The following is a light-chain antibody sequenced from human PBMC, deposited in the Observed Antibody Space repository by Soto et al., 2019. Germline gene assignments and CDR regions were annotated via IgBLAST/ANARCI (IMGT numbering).Light chain of an antibody. J-gene: IGKJ5*01. CDR3: QQLNSYPIT. V-gene: IGKV1-9*01. CDR1: QGISSY. Sequence: IQLTHSPSSLSASVGDRVTITCRASQGISSYLAWYQQKPGKAPKLLIYAASTLQSGVPSRFSGSGSGTDFTLTISSLQPEDFATYYCQQLNSYPITFGRGTRLEIK. CDR2: AAS.